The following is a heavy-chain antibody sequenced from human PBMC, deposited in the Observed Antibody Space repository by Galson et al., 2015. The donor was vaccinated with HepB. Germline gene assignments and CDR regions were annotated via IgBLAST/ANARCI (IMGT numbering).Heavy chain of an antibody. V-gene: IGHV3-7*01. CDR2: VNRDGSDR. J-gene: IGHJ4*02. CDR3: ARGQSGSFDA. Sequence: SLRLSCAASGFIFSNYWMTWIRQAPGKGLEWVAIVNRDGSDRSYVAPVKGRFTISRDNAKNSLYLQMDSLRAEDTAIYYCARGQSGSFDAWGQGTLVTVSS. D-gene: IGHD1-26*01. CDR1: GFIFSNYW.